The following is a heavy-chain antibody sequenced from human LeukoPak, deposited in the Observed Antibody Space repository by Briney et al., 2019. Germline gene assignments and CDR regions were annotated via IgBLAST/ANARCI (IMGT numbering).Heavy chain of an antibody. CDR3: ARHYGSGTHPLDY. V-gene: IGHV4-59*08. Sequence: SETLSLTCTVSGGSLTGYYWSWFRQPPGKGLEWIGYIYYSGSTNYNPSLKSRVTILVNTSKNQFSLKLNSVTAADTAVYYCARHYGSGTHPLDYWGQGTLVSVSS. CDR1: GGSLTGYY. D-gene: IGHD3-10*01. CDR2: IYYSGST. J-gene: IGHJ4*02.